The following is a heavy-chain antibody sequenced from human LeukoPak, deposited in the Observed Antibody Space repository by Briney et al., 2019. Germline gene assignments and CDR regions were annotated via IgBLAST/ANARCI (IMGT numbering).Heavy chain of an antibody. V-gene: IGHV1-69*05. D-gene: IGHD6-13*01. CDR3: ARETQQHYYYYYMDI. CDR1: GGTFSSYA. CDR2: TIPIFGTA. J-gene: IGHJ6*03. Sequence: ASVKVSCKASGGTFSSYAISWVRQAPGQGREWMGRTIPIFGTANYAQKFQGRVTITTDESTSTAYMELSSLRSEDTAVYYCARETQQHYYYYYMDIWGRGTTVTVS.